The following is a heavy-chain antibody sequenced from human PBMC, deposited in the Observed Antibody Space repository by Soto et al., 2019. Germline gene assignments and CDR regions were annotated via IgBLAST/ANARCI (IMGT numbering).Heavy chain of an antibody. Sequence: PGGSLRLSCAASGFTFSSYAMSWVRQAPGKGLEWVSAISGSGGSTYYADSVKGRFTISRDNSKNTLYLQMNSLRAEDTAVYYCARTPLPGYSSSWYGAATKQYYFDYWAQGTLVTVSS. D-gene: IGHD6-13*01. CDR1: GFTFSSYA. V-gene: IGHV3-23*01. J-gene: IGHJ4*02. CDR3: ARTPLPGYSSSWYGAATKQYYFDY. CDR2: ISGSGGST.